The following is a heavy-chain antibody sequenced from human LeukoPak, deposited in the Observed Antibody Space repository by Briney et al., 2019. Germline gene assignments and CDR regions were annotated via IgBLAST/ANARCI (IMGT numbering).Heavy chain of an antibody. CDR3: ARGRDDSSAYRDLDY. Sequence: GGSLRLSCAASGFTFSSYWMHWVRQAPGKGLVWVSRINSDGRSTTYADYVKGRFSISRDNSKNTLYLQMNSLRVEDTAVYYCARGRDDSSAYRDLDYWGQGTLVTVSS. CDR1: GFTFSSYW. V-gene: IGHV3-74*01. J-gene: IGHJ4*02. D-gene: IGHD3-22*01. CDR2: INSDGRST.